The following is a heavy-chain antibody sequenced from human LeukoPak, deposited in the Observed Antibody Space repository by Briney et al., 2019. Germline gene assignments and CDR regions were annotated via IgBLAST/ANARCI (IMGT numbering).Heavy chain of an antibody. D-gene: IGHD3-22*01. V-gene: IGHV3-30*18. CDR1: GFTFSTYG. CDR2: ISSDGSNK. CDR3: AKDSTSYYYGLDY. Sequence: GGSLRLSCAASGFTFSTYGMHWVRQAPGKGLEWVAVISSDGSNKYYADSVKGRFTISRDNSKNTLFLQMNSLRAEDTAVYYCAKDSTSYYYGLDYWGPGTLVTVSS. J-gene: IGHJ4*02.